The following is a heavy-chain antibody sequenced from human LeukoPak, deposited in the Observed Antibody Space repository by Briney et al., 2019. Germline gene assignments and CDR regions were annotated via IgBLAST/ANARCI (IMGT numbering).Heavy chain of an antibody. Sequence: SETLSLTCTVSGYSISSGYYWGWIRQPPGKGLEWIGSIYHSGSTYYNPSLKSRVTISVDTSKNQFSLKLSSVTAADTAVYYCARDPRGRPFDYWGQGTLVTVSS. CDR2: IYHSGST. CDR3: ARDPRGRPFDY. J-gene: IGHJ4*02. CDR1: GYSISSGYY. D-gene: IGHD1-1*01. V-gene: IGHV4-38-2*02.